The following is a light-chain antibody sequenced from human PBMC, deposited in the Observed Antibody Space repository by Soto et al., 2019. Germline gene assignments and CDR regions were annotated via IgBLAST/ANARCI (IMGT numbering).Light chain of an antibody. CDR3: QRSYCSPPLA. J-gene: IGKJ1*01. CDR2: RAS. CDR1: QTISTF. Sequence: DIQMTQSPASLSASVGDRVTISCRASQTISTFLNWYQQKPGTAPRLLIYRASSVQSGVPPRFSGSGSGRDFTLTISRLRPEDIATYFCQRSYCSPPLAFGQGKKVDIK. V-gene: IGKV1-39*01.